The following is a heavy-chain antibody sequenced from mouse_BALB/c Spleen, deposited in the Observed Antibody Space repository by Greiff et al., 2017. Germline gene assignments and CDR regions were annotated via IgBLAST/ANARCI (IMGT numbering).Heavy chain of an antibody. CDR2: IDPANGNT. Sequence: VQLQQSGAELVKPGASVKLSCTASGFNIKDTYMHWVKQRPEQGLEWIGRIDPANGNTKYDPKFQGKATITADTSSNTAYLQLSSLTSEDTAVYYCADYGNYAMDYWGQGTSVTVSA. D-gene: IGHD2-1*01. J-gene: IGHJ4*01. CDR1: GFNIKDTY. V-gene: IGHV14-3*02. CDR3: ADYGNYAMDY.